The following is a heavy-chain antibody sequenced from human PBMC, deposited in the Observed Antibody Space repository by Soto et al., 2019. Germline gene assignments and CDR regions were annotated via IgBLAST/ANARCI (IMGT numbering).Heavy chain of an antibody. CDR1: GFTFSSYA. Sequence: PGGSLRLSCAASGFTFSSYAMGWVRQAPGKGLEWVSAISGSGGSTYYADSVKGRFTISRDNSKNTLYLQMNSLRAEDTAVYYCAKGMGYGSGSYYLMFEYWGQGTLVTVSS. CDR3: AKGMGYGSGSYYLMFEY. CDR2: ISGSGGST. J-gene: IGHJ4*02. V-gene: IGHV3-23*01. D-gene: IGHD3-10*01.